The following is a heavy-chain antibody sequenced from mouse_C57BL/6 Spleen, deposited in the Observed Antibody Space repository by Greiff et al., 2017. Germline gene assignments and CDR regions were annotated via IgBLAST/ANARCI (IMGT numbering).Heavy chain of an antibody. CDR3: ARDYGSSYGDYFDY. V-gene: IGHV1-64*01. CDR1: GYTFTSYW. J-gene: IGHJ2*01. Sequence: VQLQQPGAELVKPGASVKLSCKASGYTFTSYWMHWVKQRPGQGLEWIGMIHPNSGSTNYNEKFKSKATLTVDKSSSTAYMQLSSLTSEDSAVYYCARDYGSSYGDYFDYWGQGTTLTVSS. CDR2: IHPNSGST. D-gene: IGHD1-1*01.